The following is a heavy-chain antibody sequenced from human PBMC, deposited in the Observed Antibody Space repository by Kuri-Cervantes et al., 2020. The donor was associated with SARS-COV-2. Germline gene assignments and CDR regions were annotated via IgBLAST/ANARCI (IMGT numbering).Heavy chain of an antibody. Sequence: SETLSLTCTASGGTISSYDWSWIRQPPGKGLEWMGYIYYSGSTNYNPSLKSRVTISVDTYKNQFFLKLSSMTAADTAVYYCARDGRSGCNGAFDIWGQGTTVTVSS. CDR3: ARDGRSGCNGAFDI. D-gene: IGHD3-3*01. CDR1: GGTISSYD. J-gene: IGHJ3*02. V-gene: IGHV4-59*12. CDR2: IYYSGST.